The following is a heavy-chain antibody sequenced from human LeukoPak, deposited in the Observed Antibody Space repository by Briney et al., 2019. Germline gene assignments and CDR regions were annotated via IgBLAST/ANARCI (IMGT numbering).Heavy chain of an antibody. Sequence: PAETLSLTCTVSGGSMSDYYWSWIRQPPGKGLEWIGYIYYSGKTHDNPALTSRVAISVDTSKNQFSLNLSSVTAADTAVYYCARVRYGGNWDYWGQGTLVTVSS. D-gene: IGHD4-23*01. CDR1: GGSMSDYY. V-gene: IGHV4-59*08. CDR3: ARVRYGGNWDY. CDR2: IYYSGKT. J-gene: IGHJ4*02.